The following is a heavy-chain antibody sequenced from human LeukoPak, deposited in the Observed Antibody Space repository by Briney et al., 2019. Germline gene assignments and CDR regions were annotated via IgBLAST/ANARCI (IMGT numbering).Heavy chain of an antibody. CDR2: IYYSGST. V-gene: IGHV4-59*01. Sequence: PSETLSLTCTVSGRSISSYYWSWIRQPPGEGLEWIGYIYYSGSTNYNPSLKSRVTISVDTSKNQFSLKLSAVTAADTAVYYCARQRHWGTFDYRGQGTLVTVSS. CDR3: ARQRHWGTFDY. CDR1: GRSISSYY. D-gene: IGHD3-16*01. J-gene: IGHJ4*02.